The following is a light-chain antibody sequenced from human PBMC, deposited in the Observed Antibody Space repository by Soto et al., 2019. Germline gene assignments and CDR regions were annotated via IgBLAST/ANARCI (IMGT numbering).Light chain of an antibody. V-gene: IGKV1-5*01. CDR3: QQYDSFSWT. CDR1: QSISTW. J-gene: IGKJ1*01. Sequence: DIPMTQSPSTLSASVGDRVTITCRASQSISTWLAWYQKKPGKAPKLLIYDASSLQSGVPSRFSGSGSATEFSLTISSLQPDDFATYYCQQYDSFSWTFGQGTKVEI. CDR2: DAS.